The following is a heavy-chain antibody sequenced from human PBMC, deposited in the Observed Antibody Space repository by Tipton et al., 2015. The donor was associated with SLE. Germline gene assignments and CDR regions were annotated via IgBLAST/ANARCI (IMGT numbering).Heavy chain of an antibody. CDR2: ISGSGGST. J-gene: IGHJ4*02. CDR1: GFAFSSYA. V-gene: IGHV3-23*01. Sequence: SLRLSCAASGFAFSSYAMSWVRQAPGKGPEWVSSISGSGGSTNYADSVQGRFTISRDDSKNTLYLQMNSLRAEDTAVYYCARIHYYGSGSRDYWGQGTLVTVSS. CDR3: ARIHYYGSGSRDY. D-gene: IGHD3-10*01.